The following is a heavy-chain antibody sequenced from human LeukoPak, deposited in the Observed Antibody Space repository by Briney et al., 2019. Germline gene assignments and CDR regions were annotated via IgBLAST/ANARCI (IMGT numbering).Heavy chain of an antibody. J-gene: IGHJ4*02. CDR1: GGSISSSSYY. V-gene: IGHV4-39*01. CDR2: IYYNGGT. D-gene: IGHD6-13*01. Sequence: PSETLSLTCTVSGGSISSSSYYWGWIRQPPGKGLEWIGSIYYNGGTYYNPSLKSRVTISVDTSKNQFSLKLSSVTAADTAVYYCASRLAAAGNDYWGQGTLVTVSS. CDR3: ASRLAAAGNDY.